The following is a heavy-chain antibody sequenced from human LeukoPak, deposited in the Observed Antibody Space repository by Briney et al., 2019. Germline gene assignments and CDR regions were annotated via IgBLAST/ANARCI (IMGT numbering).Heavy chain of an antibody. CDR2: ISAYNGNT. D-gene: IGHD2-2*01. CDR1: GYTFTSYG. Sequence: ASVKVSCKASGYTFTSYGISWVRQAPGQGLEWMGWISAYNGNTNYAQKLQGRVTMTTDTSTSTAYMELRSLRSDGTAVYYCARAPSDIVVVPAAKLSDYGMDVWGQGTTVTVSS. CDR3: ARAPSDIVVVPAAKLSDYGMDV. J-gene: IGHJ6*02. V-gene: IGHV1-18*01.